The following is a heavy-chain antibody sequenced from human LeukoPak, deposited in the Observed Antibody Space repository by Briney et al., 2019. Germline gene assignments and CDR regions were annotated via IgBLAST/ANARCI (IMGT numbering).Heavy chain of an antibody. CDR2: INPNSGGT. CDR1: GYTFTGYY. J-gene: IGHJ6*03. V-gene: IGHV1-2*02. Sequence: ASVEVSCKASGYTFTGYYMHWVRQAPGQGLEWMGWINPNSGGTNYAQKFQGRVTMTRDTSISTAYMELSRLRSDDTAVYYCARDGYSSSWYLLGYYHYYMDVWGKGTTVTISS. CDR3: ARDGYSSSWYLLGYYHYYMDV. D-gene: IGHD6-13*01.